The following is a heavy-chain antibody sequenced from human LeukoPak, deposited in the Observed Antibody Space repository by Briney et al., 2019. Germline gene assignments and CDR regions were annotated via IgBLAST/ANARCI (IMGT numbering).Heavy chain of an antibody. V-gene: IGHV3-48*03. J-gene: IGHJ4*02. D-gene: IGHD6-13*01. CDR1: GFTFSSYE. Sequence: GGSLRLSCAASGFTFSSYEMNWVRQAPGKGLEWVSYISSSGSTIYYADSVKGRFTISRDNSKSTLYLQMNSLRAEDTAVYYCAKDHQLVPDYWGQGALVTVSS. CDR2: ISSSGSTI. CDR3: AKDHQLVPDY.